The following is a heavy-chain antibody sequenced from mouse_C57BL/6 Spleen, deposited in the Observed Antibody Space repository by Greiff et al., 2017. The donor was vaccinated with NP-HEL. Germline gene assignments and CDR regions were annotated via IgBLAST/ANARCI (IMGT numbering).Heavy chain of an antibody. Sequence: EVQLQQSVAELVRPGASVKLSCTASGFNIKNTYMHWVKQRPEQGLEWIGRFDPANGITKHAPKFQGKATITADTSSNTAYLKLSSLTSEDTAIYYCASWLLRNYATDYWGQGTSVTVSS. D-gene: IGHD2-3*01. CDR2: FDPANGIT. J-gene: IGHJ4*01. V-gene: IGHV14-3*01. CDR1: GFNIKNTY. CDR3: ASWLLRNYATDY.